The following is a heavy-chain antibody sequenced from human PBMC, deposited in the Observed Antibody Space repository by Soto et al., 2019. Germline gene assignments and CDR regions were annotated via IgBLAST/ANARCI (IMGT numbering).Heavy chain of an antibody. CDR1: GGSVSSGSYY. Sequence: PSETLSLTCTVSGGSVSSGSYYWSWIRQPPGKGLEWIGYIYYSGSTNYNPSLKSRVTISVDTSKNQFSLKLSSVTAADTAVYYCARGESTVTTLLWDYWGQGTLVTVSS. V-gene: IGHV4-61*01. CDR2: IYYSGST. D-gene: IGHD4-17*01. CDR3: ARGESTVTTLLWDY. J-gene: IGHJ4*02.